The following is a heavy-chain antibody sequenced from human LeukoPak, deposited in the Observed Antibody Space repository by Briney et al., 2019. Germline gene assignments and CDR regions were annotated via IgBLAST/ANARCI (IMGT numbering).Heavy chain of an antibody. J-gene: IGHJ4*02. CDR2: IYSGGST. Sequence: GGSLRLSCAASGFTVSSKYMSWVRQAPGKGLKWVSVIYSGGSTYYADSVKGRFTISRDNSKNMIYLEMSSLKTEDTAVYFCAHRNTALVRVDYWGQGTLVTVSS. D-gene: IGHD5-18*01. CDR1: GFTVSSKY. V-gene: IGHV3-66*01. CDR3: AHRNTALVRVDY.